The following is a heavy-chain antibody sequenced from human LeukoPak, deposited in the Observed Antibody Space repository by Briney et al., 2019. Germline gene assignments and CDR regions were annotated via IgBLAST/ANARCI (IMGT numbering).Heavy chain of an antibody. D-gene: IGHD3-10*01. V-gene: IGHV3-21*01. CDR1: GFTFSTYN. Sequence: GGSLRLSCAASGFTFSTYNMNWVRQAPGKGLEWVSSISGSSSYIYYADSLKGRFTVSRDNAKNSLYLHMDSLRAEDTAVYYCARERYYGSGAPKFDFWGQGALVTVSS. CDR3: ARERYYGSGAPKFDF. J-gene: IGHJ4*02. CDR2: ISGSSSYI.